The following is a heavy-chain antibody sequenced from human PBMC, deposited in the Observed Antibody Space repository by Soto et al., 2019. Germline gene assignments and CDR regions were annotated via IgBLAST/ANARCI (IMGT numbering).Heavy chain of an antibody. J-gene: IGHJ4*02. CDR3: ARRENTIDF. Sequence: LSLTCAVSGVSIINNYCTWIRQPAGKGLEWLGRVYSSGRTTYNPSLKRRLTMSVDTSKKQFSLPLTSVTAADSAVYYFARRENTIDFWGKGMLVTVSS. CDR1: GVSIINNY. V-gene: IGHV4-4*07. CDR2: VYSSGRT.